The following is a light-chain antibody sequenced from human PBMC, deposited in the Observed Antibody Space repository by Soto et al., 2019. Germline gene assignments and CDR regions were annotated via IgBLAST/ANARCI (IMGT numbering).Light chain of an antibody. CDR1: QSVSSSF. V-gene: IGKV3-20*01. Sequence: EIVLTQSPGTLSLSPGERATLSCRASQSVSSSFLAWYQQKHGQAPRLLIYGASTRATGIPDRFSGSGSGTDFTLTISRLEPEDFAVYYCQQYDSSPWTCGQGTKVEIK. CDR2: GAS. J-gene: IGKJ1*01. CDR3: QQYDSSPWT.